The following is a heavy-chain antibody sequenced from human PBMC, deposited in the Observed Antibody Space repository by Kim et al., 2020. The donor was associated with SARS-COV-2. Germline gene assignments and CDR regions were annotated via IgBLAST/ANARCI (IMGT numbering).Heavy chain of an antibody. CDR1: GFTFSNYA. J-gene: IGHJ6*02. Sequence: GGSLRLSCAASGFTFSNYAMSWVRQAPGKGLEWVSGFSISGRNTYYADSVKGRFTISRDNSKNTLYLQMNSLRAEDTAMYYCAKYARSRDVCGQGTTVTV. V-gene: IGHV3-23*01. CDR3: AKYARSRDV. CDR2: FSISGRNT.